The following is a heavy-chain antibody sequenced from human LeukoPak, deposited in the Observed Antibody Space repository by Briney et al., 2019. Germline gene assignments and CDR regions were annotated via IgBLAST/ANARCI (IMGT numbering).Heavy chain of an antibody. CDR1: GYTFTSYW. CDR2: IYPVDSDT. Sequence: TGESLKISCKGSGYTFTSYWIGWVRQMPGKGLEWMGIIYPVDSDTRYSPSFQGQVTISADKSISTAYLQWSSLKASDTAMYYCARRNGRWELQSYYYYMDVWGKGTTVTVSS. D-gene: IGHD1-26*01. V-gene: IGHV5-51*01. CDR3: ARRNGRWELQSYYYYMDV. J-gene: IGHJ6*03.